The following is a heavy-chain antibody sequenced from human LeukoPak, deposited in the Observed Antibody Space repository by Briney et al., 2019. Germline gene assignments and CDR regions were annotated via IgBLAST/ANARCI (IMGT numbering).Heavy chain of an antibody. V-gene: IGHV1-2*02. CDR2: INPNSGGT. J-gene: IGHJ4*02. D-gene: IGHD1-26*01. CDR1: GYTFTGYY. Sequence: ASVKVSCKASGYTFTGYYMHWVRQAPGQGLEWMGWINPNSGGTNYAQKFKGRVTMTRDTSISTAYMELSRLRSDDTAVYYCARVEGTWELRDFDYWGQGTLVTVSS. CDR3: ARVEGTWELRDFDY.